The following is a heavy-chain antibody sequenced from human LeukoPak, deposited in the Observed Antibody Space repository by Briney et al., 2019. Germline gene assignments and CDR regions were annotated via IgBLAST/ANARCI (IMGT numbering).Heavy chain of an antibody. D-gene: IGHD6-13*01. CDR1: GGTFSSYA. Sequence: SVKVSCKASGGTFSSYAISWVRQAPGQGLEWMGGIIPIFGTANYAQKFQGRVTITADKSTSTAYMELSSLRSEDTAVYYCARDSWYRKRGWFDPWGQGTLVTVSS. CDR3: ARDSWYRKRGWFDP. V-gene: IGHV1-69*06. CDR2: IIPIFGTA. J-gene: IGHJ5*02.